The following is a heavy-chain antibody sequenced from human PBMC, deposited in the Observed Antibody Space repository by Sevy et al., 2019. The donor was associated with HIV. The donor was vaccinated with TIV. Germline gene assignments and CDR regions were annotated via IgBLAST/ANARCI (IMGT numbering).Heavy chain of an antibody. CDR1: GFTFNSYA. Sequence: GGSLRLSCAASGFTFNSYAMSWVRQAPGKWLEWVSAISGSAGSTYYADSVKGRFTISRDNSKNTMHLQMNSLRAEDTAVYYCATTKGAYYDPYYFDYWGQGTLVTVSS. D-gene: IGHD3-22*01. CDR3: ATTKGAYYDPYYFDY. CDR2: ISGSAGST. J-gene: IGHJ4*02. V-gene: IGHV3-23*01.